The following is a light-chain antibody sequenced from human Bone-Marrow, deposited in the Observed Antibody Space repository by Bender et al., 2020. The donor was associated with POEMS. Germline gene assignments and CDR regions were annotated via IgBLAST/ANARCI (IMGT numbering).Light chain of an antibody. Sequence: QSALTQPASVSGSPGQSITISCTGTNIDAATYNLVSWYQRHPGKAPKLIIYGGSSRPSGVSNRFTGSKSGNTASLTISGLQAEDEADYFCSSYTSSTTYVFGTGTKVTVL. V-gene: IGLV2-14*02. CDR2: GGS. CDR1: NIDAATYNL. CDR3: SSYTSSTTYV. J-gene: IGLJ1*01.